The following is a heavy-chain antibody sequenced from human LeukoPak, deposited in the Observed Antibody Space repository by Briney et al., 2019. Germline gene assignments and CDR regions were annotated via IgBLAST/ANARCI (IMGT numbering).Heavy chain of an antibody. J-gene: IGHJ3*02. V-gene: IGHV3-53*01. D-gene: IGHD3-10*01. CDR1: GFTVSSNY. Sequence: GGSPRLSCAASGFTVSSNYMSWVRQAPGKGLEWVSVIYSGGSTYYADSVKGRFTISRDNSKNTLYLQMNSLRAEDTAVYYCARDRSPQFGIGNAKSGTMVRGAPGAFDIWGQGTMVTVSS. CDR2: IYSGGST. CDR3: ARDRSPQFGIGNAKSGTMVRGAPGAFDI.